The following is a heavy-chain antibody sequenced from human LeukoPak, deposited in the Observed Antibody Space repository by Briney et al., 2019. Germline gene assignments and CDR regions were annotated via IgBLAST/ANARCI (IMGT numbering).Heavy chain of an antibody. CDR3: ARARSGHWWGAFDI. Sequence: PTGRSLRLSCAASGFTFSNYAMHWVRQAPGKGLEWVAAISYDGSNKYYADSVKGRFTITRDNAKNSLYLQMNSLRGEDTAVYYCARARSGHWWGAFDIWGQGTMVTVSS. CDR2: ISYDGSNK. J-gene: IGHJ3*02. D-gene: IGHD1-26*01. CDR1: GFTFSNYA. V-gene: IGHV3-30*07.